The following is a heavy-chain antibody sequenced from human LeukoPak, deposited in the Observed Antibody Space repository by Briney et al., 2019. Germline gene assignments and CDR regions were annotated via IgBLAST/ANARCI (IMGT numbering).Heavy chain of an antibody. CDR1: GFTFSTYA. J-gene: IGHJ3*02. D-gene: IGHD3-22*01. CDR2: ISGSGGST. Sequence: GGSLRLSCAASGFTFSTYAMSWVRQAPGKGLEWVSAISGSGGSTYYADSVKGRFTISRDNSKNTLYLQMNSLRAEDTAVYYCAKPTMIVVAFDGFDIWGQGTMVTVSS. CDR3: AKPTMIVVAFDGFDI. V-gene: IGHV3-23*01.